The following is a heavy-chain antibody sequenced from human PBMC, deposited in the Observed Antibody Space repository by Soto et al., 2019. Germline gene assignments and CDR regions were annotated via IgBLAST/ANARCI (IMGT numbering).Heavy chain of an antibody. Sequence: GGAPGLSCAASVFPFSSYGVHRGRPAAGKGLEWVAVISYDGSNKYYADSVKGRFTISRDNSKNTLYLQMNSLRAEDTAVYYCAKVNPGAGSGLDYWGQGTLVTVSS. CDR2: ISYDGSNK. CDR3: AKVNPGAGSGLDY. J-gene: IGHJ4*02. V-gene: IGHV3-30*18. D-gene: IGHD2-15*01. CDR1: VFPFSSYG.